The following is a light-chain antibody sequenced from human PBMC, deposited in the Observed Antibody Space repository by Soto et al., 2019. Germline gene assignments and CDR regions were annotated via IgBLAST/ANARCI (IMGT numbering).Light chain of an antibody. V-gene: IGKV1-5*03. Sequence: DIQMTQSPSTLSASVGDRVTITCRASQSISSWLAWYQQKPGKAPKLLIYKASTLQSGVPSRFSGSGSGTAFPLAISSLQPDDSATYYCQQYNDNWTFGQGTKVEIK. CDR3: QQYNDNWT. CDR1: QSISSW. J-gene: IGKJ1*01. CDR2: KAS.